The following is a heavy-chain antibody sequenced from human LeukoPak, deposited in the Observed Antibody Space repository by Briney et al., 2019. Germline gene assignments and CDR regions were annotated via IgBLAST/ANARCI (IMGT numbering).Heavy chain of an antibody. CDR1: GFTFSSYA. V-gene: IGHV3-7*01. D-gene: IGHD2-2*01. CDR3: ARDLQLLSTTSDYYYYMDV. J-gene: IGHJ6*03. CDR2: IKQDGSEK. Sequence: GGSLRLSCAASGFTFSSYAMSWVRQAPGKGLEWVANIKQDGSEKYYVDSVKGRFTISRDNAKNSLYLQMNSLRAEDTAVYYCARDLQLLSTTSDYYYYMDVWGKGTTVTVSS.